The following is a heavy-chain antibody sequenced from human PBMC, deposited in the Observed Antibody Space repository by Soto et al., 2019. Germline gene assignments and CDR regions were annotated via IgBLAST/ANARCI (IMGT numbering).Heavy chain of an antibody. D-gene: IGHD2-15*01. Sequence: GESLKISCAASGFTFRNYYMTWVRQAPGKGLEWVAYIAQDGTEIYNVDSVKGRFTISRDNAKNSLYLQMNSLTAEDTALYYCARWSSAMDVWGQGTSVTVSS. CDR1: GFTFRNYY. V-gene: IGHV3-7*03. CDR2: IAQDGTEI. CDR3: ARWSSAMDV. J-gene: IGHJ6*02.